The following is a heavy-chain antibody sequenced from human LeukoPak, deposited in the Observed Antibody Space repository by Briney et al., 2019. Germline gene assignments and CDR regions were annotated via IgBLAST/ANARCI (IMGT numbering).Heavy chain of an antibody. CDR1: GFTFSSYS. CDR2: ISSSSSYI. Sequence: PGGSLRLSCAASGFTFSSYSMNWVRQAPGKGLEWVSYISSSSSYIYYANSVQGRFTISRDNAKNSLYLQMNSLRAEDTAVYYCAGEDIVVVPAAPLNDAFDIWGQGTMVTVSS. V-gene: IGHV3-21*01. D-gene: IGHD2-2*01. J-gene: IGHJ3*02. CDR3: AGEDIVVVPAAPLNDAFDI.